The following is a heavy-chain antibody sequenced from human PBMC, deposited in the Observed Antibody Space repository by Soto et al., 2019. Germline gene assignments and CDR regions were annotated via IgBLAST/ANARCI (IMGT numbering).Heavy chain of an antibody. D-gene: IGHD2-21*02. J-gene: IGHJ2*01. CDR3: AHRLCRGNSWWFFDL. CDR2: IYWDDDK. V-gene: IGHV2-5*02. CDR1: GFALSDNGVG. Sequence: QITLKESGPTLVKPTQTLTLTCTFSGFALSDNGVGVGWIRQPPGKALEWLALIYWDDDKRYSPSLKSRLTITQGASKSQVVLTMANMDPVDTATYYCAHRLCRGNSWWFFDLGRRGTLVTVSS.